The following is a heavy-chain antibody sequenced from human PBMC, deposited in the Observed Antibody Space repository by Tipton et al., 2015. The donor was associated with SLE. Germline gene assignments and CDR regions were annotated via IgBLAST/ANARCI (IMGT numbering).Heavy chain of an antibody. Sequence: LRLSCTVSGGSISSGDYYWSWIRQPPGKGLEWIGYIYYSGSTYYNPSLKSRVTISVDTSKNQFSLKLSSVTAADTAVYYCARDLTGDNAFDIWGQGTMVTVSS. V-gene: IGHV4-30-4*01. D-gene: IGHD7-27*01. CDR1: GGSISSGDYY. CDR2: IYYSGST. J-gene: IGHJ3*02. CDR3: ARDLTGDNAFDI.